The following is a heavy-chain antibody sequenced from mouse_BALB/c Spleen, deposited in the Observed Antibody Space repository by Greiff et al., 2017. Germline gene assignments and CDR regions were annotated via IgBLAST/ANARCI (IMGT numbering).Heavy chain of an antibody. J-gene: IGHJ3*01. CDR1: GFAFSSYD. Sequence: EVMLVESGGGLVKPGGSLKLSCAASGFAFSSYDMSWVRQTPEKRLEWVAYISSGGGSTYYPDTVKGRFTISRDNAKNTLYLQMSSLKSEDTAMYYCARHLGWFAYWGQGTLVTVSA. CDR2: ISSGGGST. CDR3: ARHLGWFAY. V-gene: IGHV5-12-1*01.